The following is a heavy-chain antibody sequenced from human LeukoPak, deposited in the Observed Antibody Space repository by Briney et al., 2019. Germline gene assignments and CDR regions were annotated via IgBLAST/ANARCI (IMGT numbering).Heavy chain of an antibody. D-gene: IGHD1/OR15-1a*01. Sequence: ASVKVSCKASGYTCASYGISWVRQAPGQGLEWMGWISAYDGNTKYAQKFQSRVTVTTDTSTSTAYMELRSLTSDDTALYYCARDAARVTTVGGPDYWGQGTLVTVSS. CDR3: ARDAARVTTVGGPDY. V-gene: IGHV1-18*01. CDR1: GYTCASYG. J-gene: IGHJ4*02. CDR2: ISAYDGNT.